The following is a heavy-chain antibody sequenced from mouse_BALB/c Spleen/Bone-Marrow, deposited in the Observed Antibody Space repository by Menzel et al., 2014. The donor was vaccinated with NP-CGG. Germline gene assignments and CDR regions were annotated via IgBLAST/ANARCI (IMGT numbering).Heavy chain of an antibody. D-gene: IGHD2-2*01. CDR1: GFTFNANA. CDR3: VGYSFAY. V-gene: IGHV10S3*01. Sequence: EEQLAESGGGMVQAKGSLRLSCAAPGFTFNANAMNWARQAPGKGLEWVARIRRESNNYATYYADSVKDRFTISRDDSQSMLYLQMNNLKTEDTAMYYCVGYSFAYWGQGTLVTVSA. CDR2: IRRESNNYAT. J-gene: IGHJ3*01.